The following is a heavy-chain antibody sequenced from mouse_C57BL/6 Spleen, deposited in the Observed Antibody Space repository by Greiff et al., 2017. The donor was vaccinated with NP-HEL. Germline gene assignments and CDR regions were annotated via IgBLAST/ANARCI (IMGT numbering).Heavy chain of an antibody. Sequence: EVMLVESGGGLVKPGGSLKLSCAASGFTFSSYAMSWVRQTPEKRLEWVATISDGGSYTYYPDNVKGRFTISRDNAKNNLYLQMSHLKSEDTAMYYCARDYSYYYGSSYYFDYWGQGTTLTVSS. CDR2: ISDGGSYT. CDR1: GFTFSSYA. D-gene: IGHD1-1*01. CDR3: ARDYSYYYGSSYYFDY. J-gene: IGHJ2*01. V-gene: IGHV5-4*01.